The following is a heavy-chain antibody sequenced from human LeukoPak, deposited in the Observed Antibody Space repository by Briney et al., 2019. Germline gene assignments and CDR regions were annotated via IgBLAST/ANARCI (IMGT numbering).Heavy chain of an antibody. CDR1: GGSISSSRYY. CDR3: ARSGDYLSHFHH. J-gene: IGHJ1*01. D-gene: IGHD4-17*01. V-gene: IGHV4-39*01. Sequence: PSETLSLTCTVSGGSISSSRYYWGWIRQPPGRGLEWIGSVSYSENAYYNPSLKSRVTLSVDTSKNQFSLRLNSVTAADAAVYYCARSGDYLSHFHHWGQGTLVTVSS. CDR2: VSYSENA.